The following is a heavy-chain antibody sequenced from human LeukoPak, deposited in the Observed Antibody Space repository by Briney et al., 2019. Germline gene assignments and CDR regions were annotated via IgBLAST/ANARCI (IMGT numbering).Heavy chain of an antibody. Sequence: GGSLRLSCAASGFTFSSYWMSWVCQAPGKGLEWVANIKQDGSEKYYVDSVKGRFTISRDNAKNSLYLQMNSLRAEDTAVYYCARDTRIFGVVRGTDYWGQGTLVTVSS. CDR1: GFTFSSYW. V-gene: IGHV3-7*01. D-gene: IGHD3-3*01. CDR3: ARDTRIFGVVRGTDY. CDR2: IKQDGSEK. J-gene: IGHJ4*02.